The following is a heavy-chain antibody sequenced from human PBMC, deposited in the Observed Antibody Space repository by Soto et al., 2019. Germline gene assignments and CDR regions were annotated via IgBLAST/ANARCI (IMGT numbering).Heavy chain of an antibody. D-gene: IGHD2-15*01. V-gene: IGHV3-23*01. J-gene: IGHJ5*02. Sequence: GGSLRLSCAASGVTFSSYAMNWVRQAPGKGLEWVSTISNSGGGTFYADSVKGRFTISRDNSNNTVYLHMHSLRAEDTAVYFCAIGRRKASGSNNGLDLWGRGTLVTVSS. CDR2: ISNSGGGT. CDR1: GVTFSSYA. CDR3: AIGRRKASGSNNGLDL.